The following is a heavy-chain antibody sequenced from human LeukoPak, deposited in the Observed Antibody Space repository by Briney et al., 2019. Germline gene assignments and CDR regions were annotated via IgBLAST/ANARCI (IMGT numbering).Heavy chain of an antibody. CDR2: IYSGGGT. CDR1: GFTVSSNY. J-gene: IGHJ4*02. Sequence: GGSLRLSCAASGFTVSSNYMSWVRQAPGMGLEWVSVIYSGGGTYYTDSVKGRFTISRDNSKNTLYLQMNSLRAEDTAVYYCAGAFGGVIEALGYWGQGALVTVSS. CDR3: AGAFGGVIEALGY. D-gene: IGHD3-16*02. V-gene: IGHV3-53*01.